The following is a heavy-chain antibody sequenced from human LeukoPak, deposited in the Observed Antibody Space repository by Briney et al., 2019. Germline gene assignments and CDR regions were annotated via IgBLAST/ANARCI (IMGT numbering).Heavy chain of an antibody. CDR1: GYTFTGFY. Sequence: ASVKVSCKASGYTFTGFYIHWVRQAPGQGLEWMGWISPNSGVTNQGGVTMTRDTSITTAYMQLSSLKFDDTAVYYCARDIGNTCDIATCSPINRFDPWGQGTLVTVSS. CDR2: ISPNSGVT. V-gene: IGHV1-2*02. J-gene: IGHJ5*02. CDR3: ARDIGNTCDIATCSPINRFDP. D-gene: IGHD2-2*01.